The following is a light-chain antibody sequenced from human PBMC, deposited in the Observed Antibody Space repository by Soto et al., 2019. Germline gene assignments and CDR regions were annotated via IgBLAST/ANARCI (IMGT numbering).Light chain of an antibody. V-gene: IGLV2-14*01. CDR2: DVS. Sequence: QSALTQPASVSGSPGQSITISCTGTSSDVGGYNYVFWYQQHPGKAPKLMIYDVSNRPSGVSNRFSGSKSGNTASLTISGLQAEDEADYYCSSYTSSSTLVCGGGTKLTVL. CDR3: SSYTSSSTLV. J-gene: IGLJ2*01. CDR1: SSDVGGYNY.